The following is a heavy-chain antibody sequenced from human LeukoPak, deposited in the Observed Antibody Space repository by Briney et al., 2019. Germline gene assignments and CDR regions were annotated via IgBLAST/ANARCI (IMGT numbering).Heavy chain of an antibody. D-gene: IGHD3-22*01. CDR2: INPNSGDT. CDR3: ARDSYYYDSSGYLPY. Sequence: ASVRLSCKASGYTFTSYGIRWVRQAFGPGPEWMGWINPNSGDTNYAQKFQGRVTMTSDTSISTAYMELSRLRSDDTAVYYCARDSYYYDSSGYLPYWGQGTLVTVSS. V-gene: IGHV1-2*02. J-gene: IGHJ4*02. CDR1: GYTFTSYG.